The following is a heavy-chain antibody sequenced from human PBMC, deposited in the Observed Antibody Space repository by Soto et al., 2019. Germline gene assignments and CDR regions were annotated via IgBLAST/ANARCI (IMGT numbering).Heavy chain of an antibody. CDR1: VGCISSYY. CDR2: IYYCGST. CDR3: EARRSCYRYYFDK. V-gene: IGHV4-59*12. D-gene: IGHD3-10*01. Sequence: TSETLSLRGAVCVGCISSYYWGGIRHPPGKGLEWIGYIYYCGSTNYKPSLKRRVTISVDTSKNQFSLKLISVTAGDTAVYYCEARRSCYRYYFDKWRQGALVTVSS. J-gene: IGHJ4*02.